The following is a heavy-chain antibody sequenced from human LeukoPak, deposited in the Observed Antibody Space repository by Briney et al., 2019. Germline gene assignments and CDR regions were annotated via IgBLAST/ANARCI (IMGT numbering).Heavy chain of an antibody. CDR2: IRYDGSNK. D-gene: IGHD3-3*01. J-gene: IGHJ4*02. V-gene: IGHV3-30*02. Sequence: GGSLRLSCAASGFTFSSYGMHWVRQAPGKGLEWVAFIRYDGSNKYYADSVKGRFTISRDNSKNTLYLQMNSLRAEDTAVYYCAKLGLRFLLGYFDYWGQGSLVTVSS. CDR1: GFTFSSYG. CDR3: AKLGLRFLLGYFDY.